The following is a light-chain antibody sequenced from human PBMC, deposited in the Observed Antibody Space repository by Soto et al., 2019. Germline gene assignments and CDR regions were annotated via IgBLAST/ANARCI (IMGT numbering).Light chain of an antibody. CDR3: CSYAGGSFWV. CDR1: SSDVGGYNY. V-gene: IGLV2-11*01. Sequence: QSALTQPRSVSGSPGQSVTISCTGTSSDVGGYNYVSWYQQHPGKAPKLMIYDVSERPSGIPDRFSGSKSGTTASLTISGLQAEDEADYYCCSYAGGSFWVFGAGTKLTVL. J-gene: IGLJ3*02. CDR2: DVS.